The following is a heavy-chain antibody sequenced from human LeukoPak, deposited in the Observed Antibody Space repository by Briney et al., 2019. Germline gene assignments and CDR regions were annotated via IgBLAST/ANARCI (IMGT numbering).Heavy chain of an antibody. D-gene: IGHD6-19*01. CDR1: GFTVSSNY. CDR3: AKDQYSSGWYFTYQFDY. CDR2: ISGSGDST. V-gene: IGHV3-23*01. Sequence: PGGSLRLSCAASGFTVSSNYMSWVRQAPGKGLEWVSGISGSGDSTYYADSVKGRFTISRDNSKNTLYLQMNSLRAEDTAVYYCAKDQYSSGWYFTYQFDYWGQGTLVTVSS. J-gene: IGHJ4*02.